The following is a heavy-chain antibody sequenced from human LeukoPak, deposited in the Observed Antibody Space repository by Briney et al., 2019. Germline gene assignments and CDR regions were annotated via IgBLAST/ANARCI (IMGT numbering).Heavy chain of an antibody. CDR2: ISACNGNT. V-gene: IGHV1-18*01. CDR3: ARDGPGYGPKPY. Sequence: ASVKVSCKASGYTFTSYGISWVRQAPGQRLEWMGWISACNGNTNYAQKLQGRVTMTTDTSTSTAYMELRSLRSDDTAVYYCARDGPGYGPKPYWGQGTLVTVSS. CDR1: GYTFTSYG. J-gene: IGHJ4*02. D-gene: IGHD4-17*01.